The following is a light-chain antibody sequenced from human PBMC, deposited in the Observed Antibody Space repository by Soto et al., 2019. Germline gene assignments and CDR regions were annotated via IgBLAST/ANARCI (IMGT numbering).Light chain of an antibody. V-gene: IGLV6-57*01. Sequence: NFMLTQPHSVSESPGKTVTISCTRISGSIASSYVQWYRQRPGSSPTTVIYEHNQRPSGVPDRFSGSIDSSSNSASLTISGLKTEDEADYYCQSYDTSNVVFGGGTKVTVL. CDR3: QSYDTSNVV. J-gene: IGLJ2*01. CDR2: EHN. CDR1: SGSIASSY.